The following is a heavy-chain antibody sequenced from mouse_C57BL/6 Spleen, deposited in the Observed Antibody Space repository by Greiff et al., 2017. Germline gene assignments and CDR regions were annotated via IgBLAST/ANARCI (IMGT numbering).Heavy chain of an antibody. CDR3: GRDDYERNYFDY. J-gene: IGHJ2*01. V-gene: IGHV5-4*01. D-gene: IGHD2-4*01. Sequence: EVMLVESGGGLVKPGGSLKLSCAASGFTFSSYAMSWVRQTPEKRLEWVATISDGGSYTYYPDNVKGRFTISRDNAKNNLYLQMSHLKSEDTAMYYWGRDDYERNYFDYWGQGTTLTVSS. CDR2: ISDGGSYT. CDR1: GFTFSSYA.